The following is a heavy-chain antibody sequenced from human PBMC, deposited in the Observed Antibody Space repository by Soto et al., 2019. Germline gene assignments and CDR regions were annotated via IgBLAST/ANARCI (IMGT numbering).Heavy chain of an antibody. CDR2: INAGNGNT. J-gene: IGHJ4*02. Sequence: QVQLVQSGAEEKKPGASVKVSCKASGYTFTGYAMHWVRQAPGQRLEWMGWINAGNGNTKYSQQLQGIVTLTRDTSASTAYMELSSLRSEDTAVYYCASAVAVPADFDYWGQGTLVTVSS. CDR3: ASAVAVPADFDY. CDR1: GYTFTGYA. D-gene: IGHD6-19*01. V-gene: IGHV1-3*05.